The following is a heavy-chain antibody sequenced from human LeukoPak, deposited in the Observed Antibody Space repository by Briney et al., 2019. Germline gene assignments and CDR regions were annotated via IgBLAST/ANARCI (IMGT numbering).Heavy chain of an antibody. CDR1: GFTFSNYD. D-gene: IGHD3-16*01. J-gene: IGHJ3*02. CDR2: ISSGSSYI. Sequence: PGGSLRLSCAVSGFTFSNYDMNWVRQAPGKGLEWVSSISSGSSYIYYTDSVKGRFTISRDNAKNSLYLQMNSLRAEDTAVYYCARDPKLGTVSYAFDIWGQGTMVTVSS. V-gene: IGHV3-21*01. CDR3: ARDPKLGTVSYAFDI.